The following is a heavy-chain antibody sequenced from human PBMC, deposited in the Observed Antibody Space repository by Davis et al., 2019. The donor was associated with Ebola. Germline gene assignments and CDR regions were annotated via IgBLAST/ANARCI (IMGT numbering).Heavy chain of an antibody. V-gene: IGHV3-30*04. CDR2: ISSDGRDI. CDR3: ARDAAIAAAKYYFDF. J-gene: IGHJ4*02. Sequence: PGGSLRLSCAASGFTFSSYAMSWVRQAPGKGLEWVTVISSDGRDIYYTDSVKGRFTISRDNSKNTLYLQMNSLRAEDTAVYYCARDAAIAAAKYYFDFWGLGTLVTVSS. CDR1: GFTFSSYA. D-gene: IGHD6-13*01.